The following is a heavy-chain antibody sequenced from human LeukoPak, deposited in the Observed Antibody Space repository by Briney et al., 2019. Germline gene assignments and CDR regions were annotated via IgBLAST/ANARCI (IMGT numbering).Heavy chain of an antibody. J-gene: IGHJ4*02. Sequence: PGGSLRLSCAASGFTFSNVWMSWVRQAPGKGLEWVANVNQDGSEKYYLDSVKGQFTISRDNAGNSLSLQMSSLRVEDTAIYYCARDVPLGGIDYWGQGVQVAVSP. D-gene: IGHD1-26*01. CDR1: GFTFSNVW. CDR2: VNQDGSEK. V-gene: IGHV3-7*01. CDR3: ARDVPLGGIDY.